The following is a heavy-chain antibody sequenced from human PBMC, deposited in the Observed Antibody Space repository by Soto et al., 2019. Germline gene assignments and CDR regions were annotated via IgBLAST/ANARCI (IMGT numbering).Heavy chain of an antibody. CDR1: GYTFTSYD. D-gene: IGHD1-1*01. CDR3: ARSALEPYYYYHYMDV. J-gene: IGHJ6*03. V-gene: IGHV1-8*01. Sequence: QVQLVQSGAEVKKPGASVKVSCKASGYTFTSYDINWVRQATGQGLEWMGWMNPNSGNTGYAQKFQGRVTMTRNTSISTAYMELSSLRSEDTAVYYCARSALEPYYYYHYMDVWGKGTTVTVSS. CDR2: MNPNSGNT.